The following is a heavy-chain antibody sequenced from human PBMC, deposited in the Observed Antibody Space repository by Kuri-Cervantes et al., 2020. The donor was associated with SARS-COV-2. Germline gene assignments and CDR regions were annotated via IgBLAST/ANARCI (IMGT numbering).Heavy chain of an antibody. CDR1: GFTFSNYA. CDR2: ISGSGGST. Sequence: GESLKISCAASGFTFSNYAMSWVRQAPGKGLEWVSAISGSGGSTYYADSVKGRFTISRDNSKNTLYLQMNSLRAEDTAVYYCAGASSSWYRGSWFDPWGQGTLVTVSS. CDR3: AGASSSWYRGSWFDP. J-gene: IGHJ5*02. V-gene: IGHV3-23*01. D-gene: IGHD6-13*01.